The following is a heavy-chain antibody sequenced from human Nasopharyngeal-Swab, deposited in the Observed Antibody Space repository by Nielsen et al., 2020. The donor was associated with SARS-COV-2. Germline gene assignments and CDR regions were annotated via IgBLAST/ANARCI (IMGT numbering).Heavy chain of an antibody. V-gene: IGHV4-59*08. CDR2: IYSSGNT. CDR1: GGSINDFY. D-gene: IGHD1-26*01. Sequence: SETLSLTCTVSGGSINDFYWSWIRQSPGKGLEWIGYIYSSGNTNYNPSLRSRVTISADTSKMQLSLKLRSMTAADTAFYYCARQYSGSYGYDYWGQGFLVTVSS. CDR3: ARQYSGSYGYDY. J-gene: IGHJ4*02.